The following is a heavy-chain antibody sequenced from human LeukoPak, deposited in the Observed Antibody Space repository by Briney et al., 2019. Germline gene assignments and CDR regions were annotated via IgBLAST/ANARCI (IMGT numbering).Heavy chain of an antibody. CDR1: GFTFSSYG. Sequence: PGGSLRLSCAASGFTFSSYGMHWVRQAPGKGLEWVAFIRYDGSNKYYADSVKGRFTISRDNSKNTLYLQMNSLRAEDTAVYYCAKDHDILTGYSYYFDYWGQGTLVTVSS. J-gene: IGHJ4*02. CDR3: AKDHDILTGYSYYFDY. CDR2: IRYDGSNK. D-gene: IGHD3-9*01. V-gene: IGHV3-30*02.